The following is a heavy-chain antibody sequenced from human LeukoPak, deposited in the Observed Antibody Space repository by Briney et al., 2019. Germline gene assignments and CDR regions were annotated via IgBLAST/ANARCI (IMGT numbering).Heavy chain of an antibody. D-gene: IGHD3-16*01. V-gene: IGHV3-21*01. J-gene: IGHJ4*02. CDR1: GFTFSSYS. Sequence: PGGSLRLSCAASGFTFSSYSMNWVRQAPGEGLEWVSSISSSGSYIYYADSVKGRFTISRDNAKNSLYLQMNSLRAEDTAVYYCARTSRGLYGGEGYWGQGTLVTVSS. CDR2: ISSSGSYI. CDR3: ARTSRGLYGGEGY.